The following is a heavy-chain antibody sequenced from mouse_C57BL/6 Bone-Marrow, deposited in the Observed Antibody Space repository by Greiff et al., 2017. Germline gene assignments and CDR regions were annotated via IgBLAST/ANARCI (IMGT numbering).Heavy chain of an antibody. Sequence: EVKLLESGAELVRPGASVKLSCTASGFNIKDDYMHWVKQRPEQGLEWIGWIDPENGDTEYAAKFQGKATMTADTSSNTAYLQLSSLTSEDTAVYYCTGGYYDYFDYWGQGTTLTVSA. CDR3: TGGYYDYFDY. V-gene: IGHV14-4*01. CDR1: GFNIKDDY. J-gene: IGHJ2*01. CDR2: IDPENGDT. D-gene: IGHD2-3*01.